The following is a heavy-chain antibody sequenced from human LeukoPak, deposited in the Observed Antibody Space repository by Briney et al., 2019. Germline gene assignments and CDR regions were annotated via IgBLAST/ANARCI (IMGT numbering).Heavy chain of an antibody. J-gene: IGHJ4*02. CDR2: IIAILGMA. V-gene: IGHV1-69*04. D-gene: IGHD2-2*01. Sequence: SVKVSCKGSGGTFTSYASSWLRQSPRQPLEWMGRIIAILGMANYAQKFQGRVTITADKSTSTAYVELSSLRCEDTAVYCCARNIGVGPAAPFDYWGEGTLVTVSS. CDR3: ARNIGVGPAAPFDY. CDR1: GGTFTSYA.